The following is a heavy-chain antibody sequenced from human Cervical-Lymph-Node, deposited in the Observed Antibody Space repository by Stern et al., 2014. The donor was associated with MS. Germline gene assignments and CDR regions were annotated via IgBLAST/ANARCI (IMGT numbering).Heavy chain of an antibody. V-gene: IGHV3-30*03. CDR3: ARDYEDTSMLFDH. D-gene: IGHD2-8*01. Sequence: VQLEESGGAVVQPGRSLRLSCAASGFTFSSYGMHWVRQAPGQGLEWVTVISYDGNHKDYAASVKGRFTISRDNSKNTLHLQMNSVTPDDTAIYYCARDYEDTSMLFDHWGQGTLVTVSS. CDR2: ISYDGNHK. J-gene: IGHJ4*02. CDR1: GFTFSSYG.